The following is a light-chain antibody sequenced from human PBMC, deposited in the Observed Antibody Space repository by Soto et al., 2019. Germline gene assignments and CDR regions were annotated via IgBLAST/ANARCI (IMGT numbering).Light chain of an antibody. CDR3: GSWDSSMSAYV. Sequence: QSVLTQPPSGAAAAGQMVTISCSGSGFNIESNSVPWHQQLPGTATQCLMYDDNKRPPGIPDRFYGSKSGKSATLGITGFETADEADYYCGSWDSSMSAYVFGTRTKVTVL. CDR1: GFNIESNS. V-gene: IGLV1-51*01. J-gene: IGLJ1*01. CDR2: DDN.